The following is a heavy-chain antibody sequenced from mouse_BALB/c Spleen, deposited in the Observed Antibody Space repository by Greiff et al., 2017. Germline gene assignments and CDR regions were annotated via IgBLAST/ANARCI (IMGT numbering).Heavy chain of an antibody. CDR1: GFNIKDTY. D-gene: IGHD1-1*01. V-gene: IGHV14-3*02. CDR2: IDPANGNT. J-gene: IGHJ3*01. Sequence: EVQLQQSGAELVKPGASVKLSCTASGFNIKDTYMHWVKQRPEQGLEWIGRIDPANGNTKYDPKFQGEATITADTSSNTAYLQLSSLTSEDTAVYYCAFYYYGSSAWFAYWGQGTLVTVSA. CDR3: AFYYYGSSAWFAY.